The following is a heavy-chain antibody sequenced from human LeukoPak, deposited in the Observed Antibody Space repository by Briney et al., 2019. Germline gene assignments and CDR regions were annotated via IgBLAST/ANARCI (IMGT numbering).Heavy chain of an antibody. V-gene: IGHV3-21*05. D-gene: IGHD3-10*01. J-gene: IGHJ4*02. CDR1: GFTFSSYE. Sequence: PGGSLRLSCAASGFTFSSYEMNWVRQAPGKGLEWVSYISSSSSYTNYADSVKSRFTISRDNAKNSLYLQMNSLRAEDTAVYYCARAKGLLWFGIYYFDYWGQGTLVTVSS. CDR3: ARAKGLLWFGIYYFDY. CDR2: ISSSSSYT.